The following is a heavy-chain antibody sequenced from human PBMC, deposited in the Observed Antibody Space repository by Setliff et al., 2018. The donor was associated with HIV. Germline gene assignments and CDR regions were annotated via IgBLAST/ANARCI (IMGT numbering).Heavy chain of an antibody. CDR2: ISYSGST. CDR3: ATLNFPLNWFDP. CDR1: GASISSSPYY. V-gene: IGHV4-39*01. J-gene: IGHJ5*02. Sequence: SETLSLTCSVSGASISSSPYYWSWIRQPPGKGLEWIATISYSGSTHYNLALMSRVTISMDTSRNQFSVKLSSVTAADTAIYYCATLNFPLNWFDPWGQGTPVTVSS.